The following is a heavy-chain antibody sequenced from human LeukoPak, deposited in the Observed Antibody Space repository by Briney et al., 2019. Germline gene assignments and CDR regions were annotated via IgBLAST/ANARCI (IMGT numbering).Heavy chain of an antibody. J-gene: IGHJ5*02. D-gene: IGHD3-16*01. CDR3: ARPRTEGDWFDP. V-gene: IGHV1-2*02. CDR2: INPNSGGT. CDR1: GYTFTGYY. Sequence: ASVEVSCKASGYTFTGYYMHWVRQAPGQGLEWMGWINPNSGGTNYAQKFQGRVTMTRDTSISTAYMELSRLRSDDTAVYYCARPRTEGDWFDPWGQGTLVTVSS.